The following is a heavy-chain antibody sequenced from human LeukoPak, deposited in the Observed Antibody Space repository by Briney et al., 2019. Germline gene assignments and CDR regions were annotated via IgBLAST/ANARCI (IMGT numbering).Heavy chain of an antibody. CDR1: GFIFSDYG. D-gene: IGHD1-1*01. Sequence: GGSLRLSCAVSGFIFSDYGFHWVRQAPGKGLEWVAVTRFDGSIKQYADSVKGRFTISRDDSKNTLYLQMNFLKPEDTAVYYCARWGGTRQYYFDYWGQGTLVTVSS. CDR2: TRFDGSIK. CDR3: ARWGGTRQYYFDY. J-gene: IGHJ4*02. V-gene: IGHV3-33*01.